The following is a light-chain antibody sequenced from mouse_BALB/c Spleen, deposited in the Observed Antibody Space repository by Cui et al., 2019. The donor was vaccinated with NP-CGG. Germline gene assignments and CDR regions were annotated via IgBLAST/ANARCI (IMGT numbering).Light chain of an antibody. V-gene: IGLV1*01. CDR1: TGAVTTSNY. Sequence: QAVVTQESVLTTSPGATVTLTCRSSTGAVTTSNYANWVQEKPDHLFTGLIGGTHNRAPGVSARFSGSLIGDKAALTITGAQTEDETIYFCALWYSNHWVFGGGTKLTVL. J-gene: IGLJ1*01. CDR2: GTH. CDR3: ALWYSNHWV.